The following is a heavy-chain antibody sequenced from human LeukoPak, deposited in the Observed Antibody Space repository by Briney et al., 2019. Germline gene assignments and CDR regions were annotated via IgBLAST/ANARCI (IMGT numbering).Heavy chain of an antibody. Sequence: QTGGSLRLSCAASGFTFSSYAMSWVRQAPGKGLEWVSAISGSGGSTYYADSVKGRFTISRDNSKNTLYLQMNSLRAEDTAVYYCAKLPSGQHYGYYFDYWGQGTLVTVSS. J-gene: IGHJ4*02. D-gene: IGHD4-17*01. CDR2: ISGSGGST. CDR1: GFTFSSYA. V-gene: IGHV3-23*01. CDR3: AKLPSGQHYGYYFDY.